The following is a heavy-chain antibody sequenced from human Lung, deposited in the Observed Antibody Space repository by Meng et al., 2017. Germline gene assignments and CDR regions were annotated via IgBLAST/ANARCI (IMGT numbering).Heavy chain of an antibody. D-gene: IGHD6-13*01. J-gene: IGHJ4*02. CDR3: ARGGWYSSSSSVDY. CDR2: IWYDGSNK. V-gene: IGHV3-33*01. Sequence: GVVCKCGSYLRTACVETRFTFMRYVMHGVGLAPGKWLWWVAVIWYDGSNKYYADSVKGRFTISIYNSKNTLDLQMNSLNAENTAVYYCARGGWYSSSSSVDYWGQGTLVTVSS. CDR1: RFTFMRYV.